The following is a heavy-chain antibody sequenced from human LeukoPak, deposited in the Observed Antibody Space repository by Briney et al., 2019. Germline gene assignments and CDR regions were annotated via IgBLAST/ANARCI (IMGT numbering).Heavy chain of an antibody. CDR2: IYYSGST. D-gene: IGHD3-22*01. CDR3: ARLTYGSSGYYAH. CDR1: GGSISSYS. Sequence: SETLSLTCTVSGGSISSYSWSWIRQPPGKGLEWVGDIYYSGSTNYNPSLKSRVSISVDTSKNQFSLKLSSVTAADTAVYYCARLTYGSSGYYAHWGQGTLVTVSS. J-gene: IGHJ4*02. V-gene: IGHV4-59*08.